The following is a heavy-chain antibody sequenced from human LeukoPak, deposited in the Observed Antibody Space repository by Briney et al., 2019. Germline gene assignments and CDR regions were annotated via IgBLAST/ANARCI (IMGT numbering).Heavy chain of an antibody. CDR3: ARDTPYDYYDSSGLDY. J-gene: IGHJ4*02. V-gene: IGHV3-64*01. D-gene: IGHD3-22*01. CDR1: GFTFSSYA. CDR2: ISSNGGST. Sequence: GGSLRLSCAASGFTFSSYAMHWVRQALGKGLEYVSAISSNGGSTYYANSVKGRFTISRDNAKSSLYLQMNSLRDEDTAVYYCARDTPYDYYDSSGLDYWGQGTLVTVSS.